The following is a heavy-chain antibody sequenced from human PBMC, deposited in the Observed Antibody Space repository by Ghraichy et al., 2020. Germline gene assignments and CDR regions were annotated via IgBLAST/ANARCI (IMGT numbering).Heavy chain of an antibody. Sequence: LNISCAASGFTFSTYAMSWVRQAPGKGLEWVSAISGSGGNTYYADSVKGRFTISRDNSKNTLYLQMNSLRAEDTAVYYCAKGYSAGYDLNAFDIWGQGTMVTVSS. V-gene: IGHV3-23*01. CDR2: ISGSGGNT. J-gene: IGHJ3*02. CDR3: AKGYSAGYDLNAFDI. CDR1: GFTFSTYA. D-gene: IGHD1-26*01.